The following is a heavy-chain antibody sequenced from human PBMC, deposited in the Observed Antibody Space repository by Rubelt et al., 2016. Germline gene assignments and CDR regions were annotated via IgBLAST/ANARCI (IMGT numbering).Heavy chain of an antibody. CDR1: GFTFSSYS. J-gene: IGHJ6*02. Sequence: QLGMRGGGLVQPGGSLRLSCAASGFTFSSYSMNWVRQAPGKGLEWVSSISGSGGSTYYGDSVKGRFTISRDNSKNTLYLQMNSLRAEDTAVYYCAKTMVTHPTRHDYYGMDVWGQGTTVTVSS. CDR2: ISGSGGST. V-gene: IGHV3-23*04. D-gene: IGHD5-18*01. CDR3: AKTMVTHPTRHDYYGMDV.